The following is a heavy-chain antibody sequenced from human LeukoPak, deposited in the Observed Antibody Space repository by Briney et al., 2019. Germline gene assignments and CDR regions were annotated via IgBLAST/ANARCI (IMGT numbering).Heavy chain of an antibody. V-gene: IGHV3-74*01. D-gene: IGHD3-16*01. CDR2: INSDGSST. Sequence: GGSLRLSCAASGFTFSSYWMHWVRQAPGKGLVWVSRINSDGSSTSYADSVKGRFTISRDNAKNSLYLQMNSLRAEDTAVYYCARDWGNPYYFDYWGQGTLVTVSS. J-gene: IGHJ4*02. CDR1: GFTFSSYW. CDR3: ARDWGNPYYFDY.